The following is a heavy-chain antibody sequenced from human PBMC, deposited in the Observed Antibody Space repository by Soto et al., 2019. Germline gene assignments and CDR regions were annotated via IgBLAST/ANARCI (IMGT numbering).Heavy chain of an antibody. J-gene: IGHJ6*03. CDR1: GGSISSYY. D-gene: IGHD3-10*01. V-gene: IGHV4-59*08. CDR2: IYYSGST. Sequence: SETLSLTCTVSGGSISSYYWSWIRQPPGKGLEWIGYIYYSGSTNYNPSLKSRVTISVDTSKNQFSLKLSSVTAADTAVYYCARRRGSMVRGSTYYYSMDVWGKGTTVTVSS. CDR3: ARRRGSMVRGSTYYYSMDV.